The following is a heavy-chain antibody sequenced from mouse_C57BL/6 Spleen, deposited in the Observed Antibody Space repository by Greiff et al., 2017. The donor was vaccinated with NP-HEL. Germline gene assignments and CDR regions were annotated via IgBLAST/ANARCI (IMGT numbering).Heavy chain of an antibody. CDR1: GFTFSSYA. Sequence: EVKLMESGGGLVKPGGSLKLSCAASGFTFSSYAMSWVRQTPEKRLEWVATISDGGSYTYYPDNVKGRFTISRDNAKNNLYLQMSHLKSEDIAMYYCAREGVYYGNKDYFDYWGQGTTLTVSS. J-gene: IGHJ2*01. D-gene: IGHD2-1*01. CDR2: ISDGGSYT. CDR3: AREGVYYGNKDYFDY. V-gene: IGHV5-4*01.